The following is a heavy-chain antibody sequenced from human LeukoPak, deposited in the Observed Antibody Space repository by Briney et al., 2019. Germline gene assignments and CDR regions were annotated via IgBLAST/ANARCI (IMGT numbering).Heavy chain of an antibody. J-gene: IGHJ4*02. D-gene: IGHD6-13*01. Sequence: PGGSLRLSCAASGFTFSSYSMNWVRQAPGKGLEWVSYISSSSSTIYYADSVKGRFTISRDNAKNSLYLQMNSLRAEDTAVYYCARDRSSSWSADYYFDCWGQGSLVTVSS. CDR3: ARDRSSSWSADYYFDC. CDR1: GFTFSSYS. CDR2: ISSSSSTI. V-gene: IGHV3-48*01.